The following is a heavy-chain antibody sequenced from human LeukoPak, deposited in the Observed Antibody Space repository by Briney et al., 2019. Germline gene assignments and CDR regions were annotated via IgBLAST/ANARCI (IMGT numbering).Heavy chain of an antibody. CDR3: AKALNDYGDYVFGGVDYYGMDV. D-gene: IGHD4-17*01. CDR1: GFTFSSYA. CDR2: ISYDGSNK. J-gene: IGHJ6*02. Sequence: GRSLRLSCAASGFTFSSYAMHWVRQAPGKGLEWVAVISYDGSNKYYADSVKGRFTISRDNSKNTLYLQMNSLRAEDTAVYYCAKALNDYGDYVFGGVDYYGMDVWGQGTTVTVSS. V-gene: IGHV3-30-3*01.